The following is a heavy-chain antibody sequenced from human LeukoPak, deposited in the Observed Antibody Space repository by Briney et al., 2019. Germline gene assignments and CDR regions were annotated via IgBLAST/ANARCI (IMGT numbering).Heavy chain of an antibody. D-gene: IGHD3-10*01. CDR2: ICHSGST. Sequence: PSETLSLTCTVSAESIRTTYYWGWIRQPPGKGLEWIGTICHSGSTYYNPSLKNRVTISVDTSKNQFSLKLSSVTAADTAVSYCVPRNPPPSHSGSRVMVRGLIWFDPWGQGTLVTVSS. CDR1: AESIRTTYY. V-gene: IGHV4-38-2*02. CDR3: VPRNPPPSHSGSRVMVRGLIWFDP. J-gene: IGHJ5*02.